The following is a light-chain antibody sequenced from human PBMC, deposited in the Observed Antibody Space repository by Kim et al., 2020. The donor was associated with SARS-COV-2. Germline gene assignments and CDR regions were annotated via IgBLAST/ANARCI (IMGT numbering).Light chain of an antibody. Sequence: DIQMTQSPSSLSASVGDRVTITCRASQSISRHLSWYQQKPGKAPKLLMYAASSLQSGVPSRFSGSGSGTDFTLTISSLQPEDFATYYCQQSYNTPRTFGQGTKVDIK. CDR3: QQSYNTPRT. V-gene: IGKV1-39*01. J-gene: IGKJ1*01. CDR1: QSISRH. CDR2: AAS.